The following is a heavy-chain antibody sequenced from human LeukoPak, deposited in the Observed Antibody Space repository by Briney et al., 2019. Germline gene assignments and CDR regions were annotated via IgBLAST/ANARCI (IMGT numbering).Heavy chain of an antibody. Sequence: SETLSLTCTVSGGSISSGDYYWSWIRQPPGKGLEWIGYIYYSGSTYYNPSLKSRVTISVDTSKNQFSLKLSSVTAADTAVYYCAREDSEYYYGSAGYWGQGTLVTVSS. D-gene: IGHD3-10*01. CDR1: GGSISSGDYY. V-gene: IGHV4-30-4*01. J-gene: IGHJ4*02. CDR3: AREDSEYYYGSAGY. CDR2: IYYSGST.